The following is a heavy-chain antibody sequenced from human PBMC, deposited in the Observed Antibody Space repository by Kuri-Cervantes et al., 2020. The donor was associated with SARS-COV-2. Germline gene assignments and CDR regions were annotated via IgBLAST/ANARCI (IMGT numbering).Heavy chain of an antibody. Sequence: SETLSLTCAVSGGSISSSNWWSWVRQPPGKGLEWIGEIYHSGGTNYNPSLKSRVTISVDKSKNQFSLKLSSVTAADTAVYYCARDLGFFGSSWYFDLWGRGTLVTVSS. CDR2: IYHSGGT. J-gene: IGHJ2*01. V-gene: IGHV4-4*02. D-gene: IGHD1-26*01. CDR3: ARDLGFFGSSWYFDL. CDR1: GGSISSSNW.